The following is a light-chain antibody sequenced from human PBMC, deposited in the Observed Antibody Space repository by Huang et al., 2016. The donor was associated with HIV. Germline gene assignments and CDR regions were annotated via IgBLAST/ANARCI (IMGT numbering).Light chain of an antibody. CDR1: QSVLYSSDNKNS. CDR2: WAS. Sequence: DIVMTQSPDSLAVSLGERATFNCKSSQSVLYSSDNKNSLAWYQQKPGQHPMLLIPWASTRPAGVPDRFCGGGPGTDFTLTISSLQAEYVAVYYCQQYYSFPLTFGQGTKVEIK. J-gene: IGKJ1*01. V-gene: IGKV4-1*01. CDR3: QQYYSFPLT.